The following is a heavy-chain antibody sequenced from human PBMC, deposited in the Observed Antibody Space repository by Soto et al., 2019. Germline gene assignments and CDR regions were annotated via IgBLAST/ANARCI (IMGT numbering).Heavy chain of an antibody. V-gene: IGHV1-3*01. CDR3: ARGPVTIFGVVITEQFDY. CDR1: GDTFSSYA. D-gene: IGHD3-3*01. Sequence: GASVKVSCKASGDTFSSYAINWVRQAPGQGLEWMGWIIPGNGTAKYAQKFKGRVTITRGTSASTAYMELSSLRSEDTAVYYCARGPVTIFGVVITEQFDYWGQGTLVTVSS. CDR2: IIPGNGTA. J-gene: IGHJ4*02.